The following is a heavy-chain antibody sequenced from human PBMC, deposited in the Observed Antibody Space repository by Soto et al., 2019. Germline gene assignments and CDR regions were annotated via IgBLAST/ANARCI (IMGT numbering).Heavy chain of an antibody. D-gene: IGHD6-13*01. V-gene: IGHV3-66*01. CDR1: GFTVSSNY. CDR2: IYSGGST. CDR3: ARDSIAAVGNPTGT. J-gene: IGHJ5*02. Sequence: PGGSLRLSCAASGFTVSSNYMSWVRQAPGKGLEWVSVIYSGGSTYYADSVKGRFTISRDNAKNTLYLQMNSLRAEDTAVYYCARDSIAAVGNPTGTWGQGTLVTVSS.